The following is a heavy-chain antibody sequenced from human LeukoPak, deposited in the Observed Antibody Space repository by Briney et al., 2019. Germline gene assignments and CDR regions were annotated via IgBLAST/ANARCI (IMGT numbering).Heavy chain of an antibody. D-gene: IGHD2-2*01. CDR1: GYTFIDHY. V-gene: IGHV1-2*02. CDR3: ASDRGGIVIVPVPDY. J-gene: IGHJ4*02. CDR2: FNPNGGVT. Sequence: ASVKVSCKASGYTFIDHYIHWVRQAPGQGLEWMGWFNPNGGVTNLAQKFQGRVTMTRDTSISTAHMQLNMLRYDDTAVYYCASDRGGIVIVPVPDYWGQGTLVTVS.